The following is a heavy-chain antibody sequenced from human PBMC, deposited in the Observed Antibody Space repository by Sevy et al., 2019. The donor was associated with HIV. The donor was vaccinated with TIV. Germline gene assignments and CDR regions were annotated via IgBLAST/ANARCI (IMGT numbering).Heavy chain of an antibody. CDR3: AKDQNGDYYDSSGYGY. D-gene: IGHD3-22*01. J-gene: IGHJ4*02. CDR2: ISGSGGST. CDR1: GFTFSSYA. V-gene: IGHV3-23*01. Sequence: GGSLRLSCAASGFTFSSYAMSWVRQAPGKGLEWVSAISGSGGSTYYADSVKGRFTISRDNSKNTPYLQMNSLRAEDTAVYYCAKDQNGDYYDSSGYGYWGQGTLVTVSS.